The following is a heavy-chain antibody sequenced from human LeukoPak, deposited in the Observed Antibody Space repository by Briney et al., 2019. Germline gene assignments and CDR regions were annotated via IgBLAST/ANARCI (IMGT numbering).Heavy chain of an antibody. V-gene: IGHV4-39*01. J-gene: IGHJ4*02. CDR3: ATYTAPSSDSDY. Sequence: SGTLSLTGSVSGGSISGSSYYWGWIRQPPGEGLEWVGSIYYSGSTYYNPSLKSRVTISVDTSKNQFSLNLRSVTAADTAVYYCATYTAPSSDSDYWGQGILVTVSS. CDR2: IYYSGST. CDR1: GGSISGSSYY. D-gene: IGHD3-22*01.